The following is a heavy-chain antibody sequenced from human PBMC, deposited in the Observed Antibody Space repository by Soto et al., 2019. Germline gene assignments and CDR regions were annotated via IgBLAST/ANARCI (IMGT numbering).Heavy chain of an antibody. Sequence: QVHLVQSGAEVKKPGSSVKVSCRPSGGTFSSNGVSWVRQAPGLGLEWMGRIIPFLGTTNYAEKFQDRVTITAATSTNTAYMDLISLRSEDTAVYYCAREGYSSSSSYSFLDSWGQGTLVTVSS. CDR1: GGTFSSNG. CDR3: AREGYSSSSSYSFLDS. CDR2: IIPFLGTT. D-gene: IGHD6-6*01. J-gene: IGHJ4*02. V-gene: IGHV1-69*06.